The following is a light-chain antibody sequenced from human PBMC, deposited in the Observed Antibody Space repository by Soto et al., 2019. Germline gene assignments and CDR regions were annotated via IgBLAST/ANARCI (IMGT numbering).Light chain of an antibody. CDR1: SSDVGSYNL. V-gene: IGLV2-23*01. CDR2: EGS. J-gene: IGLJ1*01. CDR3: CSYAGSSTLYV. Sequence: QPALTQPASGSGSPGQSISISCTGTSSDVGSYNLVSWYQQHPGKAPKLMIYEGSKRPSGVSNRFSGSKSGNTASLTISGLQAEDEADYYCCSYAGSSTLYVFGTGTKVT.